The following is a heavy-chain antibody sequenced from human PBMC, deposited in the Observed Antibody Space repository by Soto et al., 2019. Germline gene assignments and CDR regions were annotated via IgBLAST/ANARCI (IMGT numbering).Heavy chain of an antibody. CDR3: AADGYDILPGYNYGMDV. V-gene: IGHV1-46*01. Sequence: APVKVSCKASGYTFISYYMHWVRQAPGQGLEWMGIINPSGRSTSYAQKFQGRVTMTRARSASTVYMELSSLRSEDTAVYYCAADGYDILPGYNYGMDVWGQGTSVTVSS. D-gene: IGHD3-9*01. CDR2: INPSGRST. J-gene: IGHJ6*02. CDR1: GYTFISYY.